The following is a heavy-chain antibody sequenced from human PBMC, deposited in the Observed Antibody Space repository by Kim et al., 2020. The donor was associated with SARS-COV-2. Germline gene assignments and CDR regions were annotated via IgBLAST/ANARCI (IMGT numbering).Heavy chain of an antibody. J-gene: IGHJ6*03. CDR2: TWYDGSNK. D-gene: IGHD3-16*01. CDR3: ARGRGNHYYYMDV. V-gene: IGHV3-33*01. Sequence: GGSLRLSCVASGFTLSTYGMHWVRQAPGKGLEWVAVTWYDGSNKYYADSVKGRFTISRDNSKNTLYLQMNSLRAEDTAVYYCARGRGNHYYYMDVWGKGTTVTVSS. CDR1: GFTLSTYG.